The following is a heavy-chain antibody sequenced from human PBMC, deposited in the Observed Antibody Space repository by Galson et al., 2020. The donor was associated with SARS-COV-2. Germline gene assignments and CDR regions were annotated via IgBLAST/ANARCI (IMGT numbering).Heavy chain of an antibody. J-gene: IGHJ5*02. Sequence: GESLKISCAASGFLFSDAHMTWIRQAPGKGLEWIPYIKNGGDTIYYADSVKGRFTMSRDNANNLLYLQMNSLRVEDTAMYYCARESWGSLDPWGQGTLVTVST. CDR3: ARESWGSLDP. D-gene: IGHD3-16*01. V-gene: IGHV3-11*01. CDR1: GFLFSDAH. CDR2: IKNGGDTI.